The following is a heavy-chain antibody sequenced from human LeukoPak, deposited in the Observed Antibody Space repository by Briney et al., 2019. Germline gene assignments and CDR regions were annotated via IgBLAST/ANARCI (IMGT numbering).Heavy chain of an antibody. D-gene: IGHD6-19*01. J-gene: IGHJ4*02. V-gene: IGHV3-30*02. CDR2: IWNDGSNK. CDR3: VAGSGWRFDY. CDR1: GFTFSNHD. Sequence: GGSLRLSCAASGFTFSNHDMHWVRQAPDKGLEWVAFIWNDGSNKYYADSVKGRFTIYRDNSKNTLYLQMNSLRAEDTAVYYCVAGSGWRFDYWGQGTLVTVSS.